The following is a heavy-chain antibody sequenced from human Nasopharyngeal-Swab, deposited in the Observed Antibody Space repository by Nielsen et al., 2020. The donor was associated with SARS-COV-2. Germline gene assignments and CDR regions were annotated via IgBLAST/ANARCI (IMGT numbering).Heavy chain of an antibody. V-gene: IGHV3-7*05. CDR1: GFTFSSYW. D-gene: IGHD5/OR15-5a*01. J-gene: IGHJ4*02. Sequence: GESLKISCAASGFTFSSYWMTLVRQAPGKGPEWVANVKEDGSKRYYGDSVKGRFTISRDNAKNSLYLQMNSLRADDTAVYYCARDLHYWGQGTLVTISS. CDR3: ARDLHY. CDR2: VKEDGSKR.